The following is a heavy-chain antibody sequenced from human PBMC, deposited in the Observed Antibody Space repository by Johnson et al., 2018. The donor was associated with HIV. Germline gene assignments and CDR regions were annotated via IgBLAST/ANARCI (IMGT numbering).Heavy chain of an antibody. CDR1: GFTFSSYD. D-gene: IGHD6-13*01. CDR2: IGTAGDT. V-gene: IGHV3-13*01. Sequence: VQLVESGGGLVQPGGSLRLSCAASGFTFSSYDMHWVRQATGKGLELVSAIGTAGDTYYPGSVKGRFTISRENAKNSLYLQMNSLRAGDTAVYYCARSLSSSWYEGAFDIWGQGTLVTVSS. J-gene: IGHJ3*02. CDR3: ARSLSSSWYEGAFDI.